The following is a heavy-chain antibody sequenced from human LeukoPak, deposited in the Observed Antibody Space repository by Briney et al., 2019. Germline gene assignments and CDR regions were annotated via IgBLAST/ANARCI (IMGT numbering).Heavy chain of an antibody. CDR1: GGSISSSSYY. CDR3: AKLYGSGTEVPDY. J-gene: IGHJ4*02. CDR2: IYYSGST. Sequence: SETLSLTFTVSGGSISSSSYYWGWIRQPPGKGLEWIGSIYYSGSTYYNPSLKSRVTISVDTSKNQFSLKLSSVTAADTAVYYCAKLYGSGTEVPDYWGQGTLVTVSS. D-gene: IGHD3-10*01. V-gene: IGHV4-39*07.